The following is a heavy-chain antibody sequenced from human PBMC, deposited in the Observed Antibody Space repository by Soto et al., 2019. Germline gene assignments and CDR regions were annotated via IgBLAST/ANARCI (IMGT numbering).Heavy chain of an antibody. CDR2: MNPNSGNT. V-gene: IGHV1-8*01. CDR3: ARVPSGYGDYSSGQYFQH. J-gene: IGHJ1*01. Sequence: QVQLVQSGAEVKKPGASVKVSCKASGYTFTSYDINWVRQATGQGLEWMGWMNPNSGNTGYAQKFQGRVTMTRNTSISTAYMELSSLRSEDTAVYYCARVPSGYGDYSSGQYFQHWGQGTLVTVSS. D-gene: IGHD4-17*01. CDR1: GYTFTSYD.